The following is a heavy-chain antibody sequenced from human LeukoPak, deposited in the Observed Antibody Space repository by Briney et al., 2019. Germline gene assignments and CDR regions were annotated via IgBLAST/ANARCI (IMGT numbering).Heavy chain of an antibody. V-gene: IGHV1-18*01. CDR3: AREYSSSWYLDHANYYYYMDV. Sequence: ASVKVSCKASGYTFTSYGISWVRQAPGQGLEWMGWISAYNGNTNYAQKLQGRVTMTTDTSTSTAYMELRSLRSDDTAVYYCAREYSSSWYLDHANYYYYMDVWGKGTTVTVSS. J-gene: IGHJ6*03. D-gene: IGHD6-13*01. CDR1: GYTFTSYG. CDR2: ISAYNGNT.